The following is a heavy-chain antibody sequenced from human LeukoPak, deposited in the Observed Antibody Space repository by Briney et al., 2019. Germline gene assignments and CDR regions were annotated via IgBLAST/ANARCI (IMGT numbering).Heavy chain of an antibody. CDR1: GYSFSSYW. CDR3: ASRFCSGGSCYEYFQH. Sequence: GESLKISCKGSGYSFSSYWIGWVRQMPGKGLEWMGIIYPGDSDTRYSPSFQGQVTISADKSISTAYLQWSSLKASDTAMYYCASRFCSGGSCYEYFQHWGQGTLVTVSS. J-gene: IGHJ1*01. D-gene: IGHD2-15*01. V-gene: IGHV5-51*01. CDR2: IYPGDSDT.